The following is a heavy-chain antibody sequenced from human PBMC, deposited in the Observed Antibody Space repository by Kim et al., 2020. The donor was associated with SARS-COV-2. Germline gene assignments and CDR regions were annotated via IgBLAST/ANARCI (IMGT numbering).Heavy chain of an antibody. CDR3: ARDGDTLYGMDV. CDR1: GFTFSISA. CDR2: ISLDGRNK. Sequence: GGSLRLSCAASGFTFSISAMHWVRQAPGKGLEWVAVISLDGRNKYYADSVKGRFTISRDNSKNTVYVQMNSLRPEDTAVYYCARDGDTLYGMDVWGQGTT. J-gene: IGHJ6*02. D-gene: IGHD5-18*01. V-gene: IGHV3-30*04.